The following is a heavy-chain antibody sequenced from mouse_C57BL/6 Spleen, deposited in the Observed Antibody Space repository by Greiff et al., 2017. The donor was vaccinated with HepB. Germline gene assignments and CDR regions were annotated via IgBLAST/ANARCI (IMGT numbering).Heavy chain of an antibody. D-gene: IGHD2-1*01. CDR3: ARSGNYGNHWYFDV. J-gene: IGHJ1*03. CDR1: GYAFSSSW. CDR2: IYPGDGDT. V-gene: IGHV1-82*01. Sequence: QVQLQQSGPELVKPGASVKISCKASGYAFSSSWMNWVKQRPGKGLEWIGRIYPGDGDTNYNGKFKGKATLTADKSSSTAYMQLSSLTSEDSAVYFCARSGNYGNHWYFDVWGTGTTVTVSS.